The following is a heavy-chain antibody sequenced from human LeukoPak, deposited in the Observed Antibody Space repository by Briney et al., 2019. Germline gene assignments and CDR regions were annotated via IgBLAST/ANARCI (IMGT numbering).Heavy chain of an antibody. CDR3: ARHGYGDYVVAFDI. D-gene: IGHD4-17*01. Sequence: PSETLSLTCTVSGVSISSTTYYWGWIRQPPGKGLEWSGSGYYTGSTYYNPSLKSRVTISVDTSKNQCSLRLTSVTAADTAVYYCARHGYGDYVVAFDIWGQGTMVTVSS. V-gene: IGHV4-39*01. CDR2: GYYTGST. J-gene: IGHJ3*02. CDR1: GVSISSTTYY.